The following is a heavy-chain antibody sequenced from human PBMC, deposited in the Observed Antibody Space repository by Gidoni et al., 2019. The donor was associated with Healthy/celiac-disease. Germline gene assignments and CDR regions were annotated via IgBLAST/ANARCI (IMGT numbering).Heavy chain of an antibody. CDR2: IKSKTDGGTT. J-gene: IGHJ4*02. V-gene: IGHV3-15*01. D-gene: IGHD1-26*01. CDR1: GFIFSNAW. Sequence: EVQLVESGGGLVKPGGSLRLSCAASGFIFSNAWMGVVRQAPGKGVEWVCRIKSKTDGGTTDYAAPVKGRFTISRDDSKNTLYLQMNSLKTEDTAVYYCTTEMGISGSYKRGFGYWGQGTLVTVSS. CDR3: TTEMGISGSYKRGFGY.